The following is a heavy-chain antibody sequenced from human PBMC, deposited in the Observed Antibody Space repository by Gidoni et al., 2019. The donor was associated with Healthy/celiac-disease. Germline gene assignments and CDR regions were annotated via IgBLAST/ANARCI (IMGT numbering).Heavy chain of an antibody. V-gene: IGHV1-46*01. CDR1: GYTLTSYY. J-gene: IGHJ6*02. CDR2: INPSGGST. D-gene: IGHD4-17*01. Sequence: QVQLVQSGAEVKKPGASVKVSCKASGYTLTSYYMHWVRQAPGQGLEWMGIINPSGGSTSYAQKFQGRVTMTRDTSTSTVYMELSSLRSEDTAVYYCARAGGHDYGDFHVFYGMDVWGQGTTVTVSS. CDR3: ARAGGHDYGDFHVFYGMDV.